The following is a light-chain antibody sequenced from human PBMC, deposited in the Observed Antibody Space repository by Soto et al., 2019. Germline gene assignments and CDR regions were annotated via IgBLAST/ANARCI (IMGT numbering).Light chain of an antibody. CDR2: GAS. J-gene: IGKJ4*01. V-gene: IGKV1-12*01. CDR3: QQTNTFLPLT. CDR1: QGISNW. Sequence: DLQMTQSPSSVSASVGDRVTITCRASQGISNWLAWYQQQPGKAPKLLIYGASSLQSGVPSRFSGGGSGTHFALIMSSLQPQDFATYYCQQTNTFLPLTFGGGTKVEI.